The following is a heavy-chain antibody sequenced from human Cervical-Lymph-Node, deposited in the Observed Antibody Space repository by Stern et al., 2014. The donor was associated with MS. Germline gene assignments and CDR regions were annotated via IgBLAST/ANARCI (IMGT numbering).Heavy chain of an antibody. CDR2: ISGDNGNT. V-gene: IGHV1-18*01. CDR1: GYTFPTYD. Sequence: VQLVQSGAEVKKPGASVKVSCQASGYTFPTYDISWVRQAPGQGLAWMGWISGDNGNTPSAQKVQVRVAMTIDPSTLTAYMELRSLRSDDTAVYFCVYSASLGGVLFDYWGQGTLVTVSA. D-gene: IGHD1-26*01. CDR3: VYSASLGGVLFDY. J-gene: IGHJ4*02.